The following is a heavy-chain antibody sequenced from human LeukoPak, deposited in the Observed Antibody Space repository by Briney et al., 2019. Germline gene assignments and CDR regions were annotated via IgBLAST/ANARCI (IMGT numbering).Heavy chain of an antibody. CDR3: AKDIAQGYTFGSIEQDY. V-gene: IGHV3-23*01. CDR2: ISESGSGT. D-gene: IGHD5-18*01. Sequence: GGSLRLSCAVSGLTFSRYAMSWVRQAPGKGLEWVSAISESGSGTYYADSVKGRFTISRNNSKDTLSLQMNSLRAEDTAVYYCAKDIAQGYTFGSIEQDYWGQGTLVTVSS. CDR1: GLTFSRYA. J-gene: IGHJ4*02.